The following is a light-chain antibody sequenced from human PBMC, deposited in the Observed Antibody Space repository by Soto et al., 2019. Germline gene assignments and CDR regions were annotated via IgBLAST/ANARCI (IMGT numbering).Light chain of an antibody. J-gene: IGLJ3*02. CDR2: SSN. CDR3: ATWGDTLSNPEVV. Sequence: QSVLTQPPSASGTPGQSVTISCSGSSSNIGSNHVYWYQQLPGTAPKLLIYSSNQRPSGVPDRFSGSKSGTSASLAISGLRSEDEADYYCATWGDTLSNPEVVFGGGTKLTVL. V-gene: IGLV1-47*02. CDR1: SSNIGSNH.